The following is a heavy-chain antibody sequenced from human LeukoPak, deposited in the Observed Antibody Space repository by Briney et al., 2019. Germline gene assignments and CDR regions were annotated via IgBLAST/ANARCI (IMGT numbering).Heavy chain of an antibody. Sequence: GGSLRLSCAASGFTFSCYAMSWVRQAPGKGLEWVSAISGSGGSTYYADSVKGRFTTSRDNSKNTLYLQMNSLRAEDTAVYYCAKDRLYCSSTSCYSPWMSWTLDYWGQGTLVTVSS. CDR3: AKDRLYCSSTSCYSPWMSWTLDY. CDR2: ISGSGGST. J-gene: IGHJ4*02. CDR1: GFTFSCYA. V-gene: IGHV3-23*01. D-gene: IGHD2-2*02.